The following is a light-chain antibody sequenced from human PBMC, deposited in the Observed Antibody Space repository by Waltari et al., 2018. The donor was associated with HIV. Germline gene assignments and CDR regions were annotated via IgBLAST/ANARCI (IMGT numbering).Light chain of an antibody. Sequence: DIQMTQSPSSLSASVGDRVTITCRASQSISSYLHWYQQKPGKAPKFLIYTASSLQSGVPSRFSGRGSGTAFTLTIDSLQPEDFATYYCQQSHSTPRSFGQGTKLEVK. CDR2: TAS. V-gene: IGKV1-39*01. CDR3: QQSHSTPRS. J-gene: IGKJ2*01. CDR1: QSISSY.